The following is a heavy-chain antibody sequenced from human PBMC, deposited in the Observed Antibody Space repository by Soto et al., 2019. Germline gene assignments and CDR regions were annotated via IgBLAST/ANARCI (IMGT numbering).Heavy chain of an antibody. V-gene: IGHV3-30*18. CDR3: AKYISTGPVAYYFDY. D-gene: IGHD2-8*02. CDR1: GFTFSNYG. J-gene: IGHJ4*02. Sequence: GSLRLSCAASGFTFSNYGMHWVRQASGKGLEWVAVLSDDGRNKYYADSVKGRFTISRDNSRNTLYLQMNSLRAEDTAMYYCAKYISTGPVAYYFDYWGQGTLVTVSS. CDR2: LSDDGRNK.